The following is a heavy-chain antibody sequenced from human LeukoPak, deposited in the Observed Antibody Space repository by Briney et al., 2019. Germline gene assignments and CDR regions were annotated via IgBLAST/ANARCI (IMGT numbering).Heavy chain of an antibody. CDR2: INSDGSST. V-gene: IGHV3-74*01. D-gene: IGHD2-2*02. J-gene: IGHJ4*02. CDR3: ARALRYCSRTSCYRLDY. CDR1: GFTFSSYW. Sequence: GGSLRLSCAASGFTFSSYWMHWVRQAPGKGLVWVSRINSDGSSTSYADSVKGRFTISRDNAKNTLYLQMNSLRAEDTAVYYCARALRYCSRTSCYRLDYWGQGTLVTVSS.